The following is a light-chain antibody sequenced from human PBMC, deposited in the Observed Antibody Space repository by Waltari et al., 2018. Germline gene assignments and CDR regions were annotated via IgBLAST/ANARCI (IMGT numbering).Light chain of an antibody. CDR2: AAS. CDR1: QGISSY. CDR3: QQVNGYPLT. J-gene: IGKJ4*01. Sequence: DIQLTQSPSFLSASVGDRVTITCRASQGISSYLVWYQQKPGKAPKVLISAASTLQTGVPSRFSGSGSGTEFTLTISSLQPEDFAIYYCQQVNGYPLTFGGGTKVEIK. V-gene: IGKV1-9*01.